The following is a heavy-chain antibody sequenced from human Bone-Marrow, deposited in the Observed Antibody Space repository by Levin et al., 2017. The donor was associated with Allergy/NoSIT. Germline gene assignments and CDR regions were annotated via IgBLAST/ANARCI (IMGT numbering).Heavy chain of an antibody. CDR1: GFTFSSWW. V-gene: IGHV3-74*01. D-gene: IGHD3-3*01. Sequence: GGSLRLSCAASGFTFSSWWMHWVRQVPGKGLVWVSRTNEDGSITDYADSAKGRFTISRDNGKNTLYLQMNSLRVEDTAIYYCAGDLSGRNDNWGPGTLVTVSS. CDR2: TNEDGSIT. J-gene: IGHJ4*02. CDR3: AGDLSGRNDN.